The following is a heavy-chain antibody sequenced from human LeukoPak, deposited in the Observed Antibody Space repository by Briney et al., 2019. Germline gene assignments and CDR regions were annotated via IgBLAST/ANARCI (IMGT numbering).Heavy chain of an antibody. CDR1: GFTFSSYA. V-gene: IGHV3-23*01. CDR3: AKDRGWGYSAYDCYGMDV. J-gene: IGHJ6*02. D-gene: IGHD1-26*01. CDR2: ISGSGSST. Sequence: GGSLRLSCAASGFTFSSYAMSWVRQAPGKGLEWVSAISGSGSSTYYADSVKGRFTISRDNSKNTLYLQMNSLRAEDTAVYYCAKDRGWGYSAYDCYGMDVWGQGTTVTVSS.